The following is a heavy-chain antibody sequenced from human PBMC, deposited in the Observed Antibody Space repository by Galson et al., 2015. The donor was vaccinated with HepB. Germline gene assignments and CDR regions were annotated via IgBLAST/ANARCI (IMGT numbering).Heavy chain of an antibody. CDR2: MNPNSGNT. D-gene: IGHD5-12*01. V-gene: IGHV1-8*01. Sequence: SCKASGYTFTSYDINWVRQATGQGLEWMGWMNPNSGNTGYAQKFQGRVTMTRNTSISAAYMELSSLRSEDTAVYYCARGYIVATIFHYYYMDVWGKGTTVTVSS. CDR1: GYTFTSYD. CDR3: ARGYIVATIFHYYYMDV. J-gene: IGHJ6*03.